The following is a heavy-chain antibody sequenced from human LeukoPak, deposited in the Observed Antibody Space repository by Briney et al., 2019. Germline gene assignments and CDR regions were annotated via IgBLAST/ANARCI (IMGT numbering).Heavy chain of an antibody. CDR3: ARDLLSTAGYFDY. Sequence: PSETLSLTCTVSGGSISSYYWSWIRQPPGKGLEWIGYIYYSGSTNYNPSLKGRVTISVDTSKNQFSLNLSSVTAADTAVYCCARDLLSTAGYFDYWGQGTLVTVSS. CDR2: IYYSGST. J-gene: IGHJ4*02. V-gene: IGHV4-59*01. D-gene: IGHD6-19*01. CDR1: GGSISSYY.